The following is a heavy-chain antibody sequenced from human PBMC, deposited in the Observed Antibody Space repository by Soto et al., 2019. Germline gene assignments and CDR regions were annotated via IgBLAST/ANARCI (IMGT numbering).Heavy chain of an antibody. V-gene: IGHV4-39*01. CDR2: IYYSGST. CDR1: GGSISSSSYY. J-gene: IGHJ4*02. D-gene: IGHD2-2*02. Sequence: PSETLSLTCTVSGGSISSSSYYWVWIRQPPGKGLEWIGSIYYSGSTYYNPSLKTRVTISVDTSISTAYMELSRLRSDDTAVYYCARSLVVPAALLDYWGQGTLVTVSS. CDR3: ARSLVVPAALLDY.